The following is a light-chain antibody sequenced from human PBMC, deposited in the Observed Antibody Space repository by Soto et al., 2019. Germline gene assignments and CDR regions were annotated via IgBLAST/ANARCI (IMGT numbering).Light chain of an antibody. CDR2: SNN. J-gene: IGLJ1*01. Sequence: QSALTQPPSASGTPGQRVTMSCSGSTSNIGSNTVNWYQQLPGTAPKLLIYSNNQRPSGVPDRFSGSKSGTSASLAISGLQSEDEADYYCAAWDDSLSGYVFGTGTKVTVL. CDR3: AAWDDSLSGYV. V-gene: IGLV1-44*01. CDR1: TSNIGSNT.